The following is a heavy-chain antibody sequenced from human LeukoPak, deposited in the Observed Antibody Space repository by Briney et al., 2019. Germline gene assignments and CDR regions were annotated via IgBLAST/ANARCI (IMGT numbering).Heavy chain of an antibody. Sequence: SETLSLTCTVSGGSTSSSSYYWGWIRQPPGKGLEWIGSIYYSGSTYYNPSLKSRVTISVDTSKNQFSLKLSSVTAADTAVYYCAREPVYYDILTGSEGNYWGQGTLVTVSS. CDR1: GGSTSSSSYY. D-gene: IGHD3-9*01. CDR3: AREPVYYDILTGSEGNY. J-gene: IGHJ4*02. CDR2: IYYSGST. V-gene: IGHV4-39*07.